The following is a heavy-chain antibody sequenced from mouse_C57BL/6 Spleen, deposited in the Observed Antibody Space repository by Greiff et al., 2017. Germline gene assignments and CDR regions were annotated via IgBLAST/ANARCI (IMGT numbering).Heavy chain of an antibody. Sequence: VQLQQSGPELVKPGDSVKISCKASGYSFTGYFMNWVMQSHGKSLEWIGRINPYNGDTFYNQKFKGKATLTVDKSSSTAHMELRSLTSEDSAVYYCARSIYDGYYVYYFDYWGQGTTRTVSS. CDR2: INPYNGDT. CDR3: ARSIYDGYYVYYFDY. D-gene: IGHD2-3*01. V-gene: IGHV1-20*01. J-gene: IGHJ2*01. CDR1: GYSFTGYF.